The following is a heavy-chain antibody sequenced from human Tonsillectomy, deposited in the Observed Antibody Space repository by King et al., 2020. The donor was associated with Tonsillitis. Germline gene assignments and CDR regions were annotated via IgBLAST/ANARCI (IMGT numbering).Heavy chain of an antibody. CDR3: AREAYYDSSGYVLVRGGYFDL. Sequence: VQLVESGGGLIQPGGSLRLSCEASGFTVDSHYMSWVRQAPGKGLELVSVIYSGGNTYSADSVKGRFIISTDNSENTLFLQMNSLRAEDTAVDYCAREAYYDSSGYVLVRGGYFDLWGRGTLVTVSS. CDR1: GFTVDSHY. V-gene: IGHV3-53*01. CDR2: IYSGGNT. J-gene: IGHJ2*01. D-gene: IGHD3-22*01.